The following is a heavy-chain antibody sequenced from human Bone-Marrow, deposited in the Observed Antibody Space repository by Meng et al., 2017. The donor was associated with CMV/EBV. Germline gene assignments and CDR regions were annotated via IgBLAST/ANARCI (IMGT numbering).Heavy chain of an antibody. CDR3: AREGDYNGYYYGMDV. D-gene: IGHD4-11*01. CDR1: GFTFSSYA. Sequence: GESLKISCAASGFTFSSYAMHWVRQAPGKGLEWVAVISYDGSNKYYADSVKGRFTISRDNAKNSLYLQMNSLRVEDTALYYCAREGDYNGYYYGMDVWGQGTTVIVSS. CDR2: ISYDGSNK. J-gene: IGHJ6*02. V-gene: IGHV3-30-3*01.